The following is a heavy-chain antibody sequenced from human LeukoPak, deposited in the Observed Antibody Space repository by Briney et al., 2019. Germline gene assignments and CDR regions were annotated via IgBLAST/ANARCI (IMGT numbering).Heavy chain of an antibody. J-gene: IGHJ4*02. D-gene: IGHD3-22*01. CDR2: ISGYNGNT. CDR1: GYTFTSYG. CDR3: ARSGRGRVVATEFDH. Sequence: ASVKVSCKASGYTFTSYGISWVRQAPGQGLEWMGWISGYNGNTNYAQKLQGRVTMTTDTSTSTAYMDLRSLRSDDTAVYYCARSGRGRVVATEFDHWGQGTLVTVSS. V-gene: IGHV1-18*01.